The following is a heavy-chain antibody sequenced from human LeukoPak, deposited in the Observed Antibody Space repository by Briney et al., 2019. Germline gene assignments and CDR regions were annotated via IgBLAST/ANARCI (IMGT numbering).Heavy chain of an antibody. CDR3: SRGTDAYKCGNS. CDR1: VGSIRSSSYY. J-gene: IGHJ4*02. V-gene: IGHV4-39*02. CDR2: IHYSGRI. D-gene: IGHD5-24*01. Sequence: SETLSLTCTVSVGSIRSSSYYWGWIRQPPGKGLEWIGEIHYSGRINYNPSLKSRVTISADTSNNHFSLKMNSVTAADTAVYYCSRGTDAYKCGNSWGQGTLVTVSS.